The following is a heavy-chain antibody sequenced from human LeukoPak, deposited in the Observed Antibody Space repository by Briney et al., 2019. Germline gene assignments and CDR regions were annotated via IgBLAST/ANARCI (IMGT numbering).Heavy chain of an antibody. CDR1: GGSFSGYY. Sequence: PSETLSLTCAVYGGSFSGYYWSWIRQPPGKGLEWIGYIYYSGSTNYNPSLKSRVTISVDTSKNQFSLKLSSVTAADTAVYYCARLEAYYDFWSGHHGNAFGIWGQGTMVTVSS. CDR2: IYYSGST. D-gene: IGHD3-3*01. J-gene: IGHJ3*02. CDR3: ARLEAYYDFWSGHHGNAFGI. V-gene: IGHV4-59*08.